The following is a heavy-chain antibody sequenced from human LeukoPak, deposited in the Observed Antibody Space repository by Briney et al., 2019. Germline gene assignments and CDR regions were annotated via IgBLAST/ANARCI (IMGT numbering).Heavy chain of an antibody. CDR2: ISAYNGNT. Sequence: ASVKVSCKASGYTFTSYGISWVRQAPGQGLEWMGWISAYNGNTNYAQKLQGRVTMTTDTSTSTAYMELRSLRSDDTAVYYCARGARQWLDYDAFDIWGQGTMVTVSS. J-gene: IGHJ3*02. V-gene: IGHV1-18*01. CDR3: ARGARQWLDYDAFDI. CDR1: GYTFTSYG. D-gene: IGHD6-19*01.